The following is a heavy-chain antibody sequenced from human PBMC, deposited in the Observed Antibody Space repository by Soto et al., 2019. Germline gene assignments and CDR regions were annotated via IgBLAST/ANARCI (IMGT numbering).Heavy chain of an antibody. D-gene: IGHD5-12*01. J-gene: IGHJ4*02. CDR3: ERDVRDGYKRDYFDY. V-gene: IGHV1-46*01. Sequence: SVKVSCKSSVYTWTRYYMHLVRQAPGQGLEWMGIINPSGGSTSYAQKFQGRVTMTRDTSTSTAYMELSSLRSEDTAVYYCERDVRDGYKRDYFDYWGQGTLVTVSS. CDR2: INPSGGST. CDR1: VYTWTRYY.